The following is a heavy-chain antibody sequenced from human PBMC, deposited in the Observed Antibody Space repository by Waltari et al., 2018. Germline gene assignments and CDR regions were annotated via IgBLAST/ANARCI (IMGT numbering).Heavy chain of an antibody. CDR2: ISGSGGST. CDR1: GVTFSSYA. V-gene: IGHV3-23*01. D-gene: IGHD6-13*01. J-gene: IGHJ5*02. CDR3: AKDKSSSSWSGWFDP. Sequence: EVQLLESGGGLVQPGGSLRLSCAASGVTFSSYAMSWVRKAPGKGLEWVSAISGSGGSTYYADSVKGLFTISRDNSKNTLYLQMNSLRAEDTAVYYCAKDKSSSSWSGWFDPWGQGTLVTVSS.